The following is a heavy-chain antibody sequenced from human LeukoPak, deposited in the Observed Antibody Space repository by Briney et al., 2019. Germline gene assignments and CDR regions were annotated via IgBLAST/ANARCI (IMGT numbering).Heavy chain of an antibody. D-gene: IGHD5-24*01. Sequence: ASVKVSCKASGYTFTGHYMHWVRQAPGQGLEWMGWVNPTSGGTNYAQKFQGRVTMTRDTSISTAYLELSRLRSDDTAVYYCARVVVRDANDYKDYWGQGTLVTVSS. V-gene: IGHV1-2*02. CDR1: GYTFTGHY. J-gene: IGHJ4*02. CDR3: ARVVVRDANDYKDY. CDR2: VNPTSGGT.